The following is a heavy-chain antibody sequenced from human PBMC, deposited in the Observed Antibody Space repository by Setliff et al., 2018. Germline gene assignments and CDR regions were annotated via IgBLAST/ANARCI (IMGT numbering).Heavy chain of an antibody. Sequence: PSETLSLTCAVSGYSISSGYYWGWIRQPPGKGLEWIGSIYHSGSTYYNPSLKSRVTISVDTSKNQFSLSLRSVTAADTAVYSRARAGSGVIGVFFYMGVWGKGTTVTVSS. J-gene: IGHJ6*03. CDR3: ARAGSGVIGVFFYMGV. V-gene: IGHV4-38-2*01. CDR1: GYSISSGYY. D-gene: IGHD3-3*01. CDR2: IYHSGST.